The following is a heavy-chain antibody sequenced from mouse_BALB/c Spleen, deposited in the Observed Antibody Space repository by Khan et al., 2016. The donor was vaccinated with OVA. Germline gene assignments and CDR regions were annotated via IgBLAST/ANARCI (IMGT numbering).Heavy chain of an antibody. CDR3: TRWNDQYAAYFDY. D-gene: IGHD2-14*01. CDR2: ISNSDSN. V-gene: IGHV3-8*02. Sequence: EVQLQESGPSLVKPSQTLSLTCSVTGDSITSGYWKWIRKFTGNKLENMGYISNSDSNSYNPSLQSRISITLNTSKNHYYLQMDAMTADDAASYHCTRWNDQYAAYFDYWCQGTTLTVSS. CDR1: GDSITSGY. J-gene: IGHJ2*01.